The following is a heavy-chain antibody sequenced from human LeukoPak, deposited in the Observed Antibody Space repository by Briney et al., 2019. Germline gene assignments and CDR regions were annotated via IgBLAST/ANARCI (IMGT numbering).Heavy chain of an antibody. CDR1: GYTFTGYY. Sequence: ASVKVSCKASGYTFTGYYMHWVRQAPGQGLEWMGWINPNSGGTNYAQKFQGRVTMTRDTSISTAYMELSRLRSDDTAVYYCARVSTFGVVTDYGMDVWGQGTTVTVSS. CDR3: ARVSTFGVVTDYGMDV. V-gene: IGHV1-2*02. J-gene: IGHJ6*02. D-gene: IGHD3-3*01. CDR2: INPNSGGT.